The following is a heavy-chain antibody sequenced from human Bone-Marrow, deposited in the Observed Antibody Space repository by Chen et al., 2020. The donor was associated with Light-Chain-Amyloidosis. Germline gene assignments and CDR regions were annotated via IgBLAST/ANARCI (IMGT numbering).Heavy chain of an antibody. V-gene: IGHV4-39*01. D-gene: IGHD3-9*01. J-gene: IGHJ4*02. CDR1: GGSISSSSYY. CDR3: ARQSGGLTDI. CDR2: FLHSGRT. Sequence: QVQLQESGPGLVKPWETLSLSCTISGGSISSSSYYWGWVRQPPGEGLEWIGSFLHSGRTYDNPSLKSRVTISVDTSKSQVSLRLSSVTAADTAVYYCARQSGGLTDIWGQGTLVTVSS.